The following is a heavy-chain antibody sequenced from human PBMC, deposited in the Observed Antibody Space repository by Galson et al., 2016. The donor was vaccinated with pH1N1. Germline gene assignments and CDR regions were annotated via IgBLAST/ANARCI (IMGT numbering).Heavy chain of an antibody. Sequence: QSGAEVTKPGASVKVSCKASGYTFTSYGISWVRQAPGQGLEWMGWISTLFGTANYAQNFMGRVTISADASTGTAYMELTNLTSQDTAVYFCAREGANYYGSDGMDVWGQGTTVTVSS. CDR3: AREGANYYGSDGMDV. V-gene: IGHV1-69*13. J-gene: IGHJ6*02. CDR1: GYTFTSYG. D-gene: IGHD3-10*01. CDR2: ISTLFGTA.